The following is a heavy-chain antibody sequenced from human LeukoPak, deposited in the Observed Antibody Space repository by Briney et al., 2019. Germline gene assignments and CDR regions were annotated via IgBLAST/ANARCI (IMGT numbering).Heavy chain of an antibody. V-gene: IGHV3-21*01. J-gene: IGHJ4*02. CDR1: GFTFSSYS. D-gene: IGHD3-10*01. CDR2: ISSSSSYI. CDR3: ARKDGDYFDY. Sequence: GGSLRLSCAASGFTFSSYSMNWVRQAPGKGLEWVSSISSSSSYIYYADSVKGRFTISRDNAKNSLYLQMISLRAEDTAVYYCARKDGDYFDYWGQGTLVTVSS.